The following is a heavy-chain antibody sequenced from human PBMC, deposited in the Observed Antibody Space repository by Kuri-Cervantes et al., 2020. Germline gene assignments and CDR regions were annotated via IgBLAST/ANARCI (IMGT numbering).Heavy chain of an antibody. CDR3: ARCYDLLSGMDV. Sequence: SCTVSGGSISSGDYYWSWIRQPPGKGLEWIGYIYYSGSAYYNPSLKSRVTISVDTSKNQFSLKLSSVTAADTAVYYCARCYDLLSGMDVWGQGTTVTVSS. J-gene: IGHJ6*02. CDR1: GGSISSGDYY. V-gene: IGHV4-30-4*01. CDR2: IYYSGSA. D-gene: IGHD3/OR15-3a*01.